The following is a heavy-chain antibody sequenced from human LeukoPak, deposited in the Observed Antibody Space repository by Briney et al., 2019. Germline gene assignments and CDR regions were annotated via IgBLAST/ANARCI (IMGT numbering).Heavy chain of an antibody. CDR3: ARVLRTTVTPPMFDP. CDR1: GGSISSGSYY. CDR2: INHSGST. V-gene: IGHV4-39*07. J-gene: IGHJ5*02. Sequence: TSETLSLTCTVSGGSISSGSYYWSWIRQPPGKGLEWIGEINHSGSTNYNPSLKSRVTISVDTSKNQFSLKLSSVTAADTAVYYCARVLRTTVTPPMFDPWGQGTLVTVSS. D-gene: IGHD4-11*01.